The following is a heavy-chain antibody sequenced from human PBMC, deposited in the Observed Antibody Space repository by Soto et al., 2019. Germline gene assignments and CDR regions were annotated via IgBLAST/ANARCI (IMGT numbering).Heavy chain of an antibody. J-gene: IGHJ6*02. CDR2: IWYDGSNK. V-gene: IGHV3-33*01. CDR3: ARSGDYDYSYASDV. D-gene: IGHD4-17*01. CDR1: GFTFSTYG. Sequence: QVQLVESGGGVVQPGRSLRLSCAASGFTFSTYGMHWVRQAPGKGLEWVAVIWYDGSNKYYADSLKGRFTISRDNSKSTLCLQMNSLRAVDTAVYYCARSGDYDYSYASDVWGQGTTVTVSS.